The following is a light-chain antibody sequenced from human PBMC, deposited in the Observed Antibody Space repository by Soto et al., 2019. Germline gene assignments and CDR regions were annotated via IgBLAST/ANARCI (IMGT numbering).Light chain of an antibody. CDR3: QQYGSSPLT. Sequence: EIVLTQSPGTLSLSPGERATLSCRASQSVSSSYLAWYQQKPGQAPRLLIYGASSRATGFPDRLSGSGSGTDFTLTISRLEPEDFAVYYCQQYGSSPLTFGQVTPLEIK. J-gene: IGKJ5*01. CDR2: GAS. CDR1: QSVSSSY. V-gene: IGKV3-20*01.